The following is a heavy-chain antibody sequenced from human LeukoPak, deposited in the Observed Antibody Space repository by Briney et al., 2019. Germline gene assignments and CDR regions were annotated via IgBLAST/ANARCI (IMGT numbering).Heavy chain of an antibody. V-gene: IGHV4-34*01. D-gene: IGHD6-6*01. CDR2: INHSGST. CDR1: GGSFSGYY. Sequence: PSETLSLTCAVYGGSFSGYYWSWIRQPPGKGLEWIGEINHSGSTNYNPSLKSRVTISVDTSKNQFSLKLSSVTAADTAVYYCASYSSSSKGCDYWGQGTLVTVSS. CDR3: ASYSSSSKGCDY. J-gene: IGHJ4*02.